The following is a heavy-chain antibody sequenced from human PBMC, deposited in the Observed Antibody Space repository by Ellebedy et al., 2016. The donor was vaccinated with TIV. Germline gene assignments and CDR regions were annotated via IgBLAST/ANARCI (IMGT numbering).Heavy chain of an antibody. CDR1: GGSINSGDYY. CDR2: IYYGGTT. CDR3: ARETDFWSDSSYFDY. J-gene: IGHJ4*02. Sequence: SETLSLTXSVSGGSINSGDYYWSWIRQPPGKGLEWLGYIYYGGTTYYNTSLKSRITISVDTSKNQFSLRLSSVTAADTAVYFCARETDFWSDSSYFDYWGQGILVTISS. D-gene: IGHD3-3*01. V-gene: IGHV4-30-4*01.